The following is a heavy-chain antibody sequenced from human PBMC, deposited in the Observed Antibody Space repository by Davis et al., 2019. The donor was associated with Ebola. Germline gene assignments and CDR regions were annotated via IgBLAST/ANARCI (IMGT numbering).Heavy chain of an antibody. J-gene: IGHJ4*02. CDR3: ARALDRLLDFDY. V-gene: IGHV1-46*01. D-gene: IGHD3-3*01. CDR2: IYPGGHFT. Sequence: ASAKVSCKASGYSFTDYYVNWVRQAPGQGLEWMGIIYPGGHFTRFAPKFQGRITMTTDTSTNTVYMELSSLKSEDAAVYYCARALDRLLDFDYWGQGTLVTVSS. CDR1: GYSFTDYY.